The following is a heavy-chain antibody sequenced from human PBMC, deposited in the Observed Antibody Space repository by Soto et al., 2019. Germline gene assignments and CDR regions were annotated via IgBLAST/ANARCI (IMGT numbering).Heavy chain of an antibody. V-gene: IGHV1-18*01. D-gene: IGHD3-10*01. CDR1: GYTFTSYG. CDR3: ARDVSITMVRGYWAD. J-gene: IGHJ4*02. Sequence: QVQLVQSGAEVKKPGASVKVSCKASGYTFTSYGISWVRQAPGQGLEWMGWISAYNGNTNYAQKLQGRVTMTTDTSTSTAYMELRSLRSDDTAVYYGARDVSITMVRGYWADWGQGTLVTVSS. CDR2: ISAYNGNT.